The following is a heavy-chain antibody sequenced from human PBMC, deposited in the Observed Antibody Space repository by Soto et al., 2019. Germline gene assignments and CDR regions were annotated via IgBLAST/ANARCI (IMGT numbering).Heavy chain of an antibody. CDR2: IKTNIDGGAT. J-gene: IGHJ4*02. CDR1: GFSFTSAW. V-gene: IGHV3-15*07. Sequence: EVQLVASGGGLVKPGGSLRLSFAASGFSFTSAWMNWVRQIPGKGLEWVGRIKTNIDGGATEYSAPVKGRFTISRDDSKDTVYLQMNSLKTEDTAVYYCTTGRGGSAYVPGAYWGQGALVTVSS. CDR3: TTGRGGSAYVPGAY. D-gene: IGHD5-12*01.